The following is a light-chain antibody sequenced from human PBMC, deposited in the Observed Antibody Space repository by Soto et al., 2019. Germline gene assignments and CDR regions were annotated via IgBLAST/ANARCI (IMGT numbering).Light chain of an antibody. V-gene: IGKV3-20*01. CDR1: QTVSNSY. J-gene: IGKJ4*01. Sequence: IVLTQSPGTLSLSPGERATLSCRASQTVSNSYLAWYQQKPGQAPRLLIYGSSSRATGIPDRFSGSGSGTDFTLTISRLEPEDFAVYYCQQYDNSPALTFGGGTKVEI. CDR3: QQYDNSPALT. CDR2: GSS.